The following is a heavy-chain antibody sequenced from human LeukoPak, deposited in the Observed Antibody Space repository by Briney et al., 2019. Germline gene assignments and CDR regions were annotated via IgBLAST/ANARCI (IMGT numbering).Heavy chain of an antibody. D-gene: IGHD3-22*01. CDR1: GFTFSSYW. CDR3: ARAPSEIGGYYPEYFRH. V-gene: IGHV3-74*01. CDR2: IKSDGST. Sequence: GGSMRLSCAASGFTFSSYWMHWVRQAPGKGLVWVSRIKSDGSTNYADSVKGRFTISRDNAKNTVSLQMNSLRTEDTGVYYCARAPSEIGGYYPEYFRHWGQGTLVTVSS. J-gene: IGHJ1*01.